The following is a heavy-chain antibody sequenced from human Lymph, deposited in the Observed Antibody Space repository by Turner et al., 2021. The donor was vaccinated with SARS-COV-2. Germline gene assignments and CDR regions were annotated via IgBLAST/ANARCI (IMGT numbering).Heavy chain of an antibody. Sequence: QVQLPESGPGLVKPSATLSLTCTVSGVSVTSSSYYWGWIRQPPGKGLEWIGNIYSSGSTYYNPSLKSRVTISVDTSKNQFSLKLSSVTAADTAVYYCARQGWLRGYFDYWSQGTLVTVSS. V-gene: IGHV4-39*01. J-gene: IGHJ4*02. CDR3: ARQGWLRGYFDY. CDR1: GVSVTSSSYY. D-gene: IGHD5-18*01. CDR2: IYSSGST.